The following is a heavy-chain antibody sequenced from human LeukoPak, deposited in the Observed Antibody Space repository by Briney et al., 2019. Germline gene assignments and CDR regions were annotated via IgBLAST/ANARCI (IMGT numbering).Heavy chain of an antibody. CDR1: ANTFSNYG. V-gene: IGHV1-18*01. CDR2: ISADNGNT. Sequence: ASVTVSFKTSANTFSNYGISWVRQAPGQGLEWMGWISADNGNTNYAQKFQGRVTMTRDTSISTAYMELSRLRSDDTAVYYCARGPLRSAYMDVWGKGTTVTVSS. D-gene: IGHD6-25*01. CDR3: ARGPLRSAYMDV. J-gene: IGHJ6*03.